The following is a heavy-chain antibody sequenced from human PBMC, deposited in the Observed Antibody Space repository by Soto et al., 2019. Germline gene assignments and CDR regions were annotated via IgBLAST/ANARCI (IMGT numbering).Heavy chain of an antibody. CDR2: IYYSGST. CDR3: ARDWGYSITSGRYYYYGMDV. V-gene: IGHV4-30-4*01. Sequence: SETLSLTCTVSGGSISSGDYYWSLIHQVPGNGLEWIGYIYYSGSTYYNPSPKSRVTISVDTSKNQFSMKLSSVTAADTDVYYCARDWGYSITSGRYYYYGMDVWGEGTTVTVSS. J-gene: IGHJ6*01. D-gene: IGHD3-10*01. CDR1: GGSISSGDYY.